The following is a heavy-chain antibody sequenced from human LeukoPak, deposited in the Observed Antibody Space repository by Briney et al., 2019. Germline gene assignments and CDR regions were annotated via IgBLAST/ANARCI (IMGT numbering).Heavy chain of an antibody. D-gene: IGHD2-8*01. J-gene: IGHJ4*02. CDR2: INAGNGNT. Sequence: ASVKVSCKASGYTFTSYAMHWVRQAPGQRLEWMGWINAGNGNTKYSQEFQGRVTITRDTSASTAYMELSSLRSEDMAVYYCARDDCTNGVCYLVHWGQGTLVTVSS. CDR3: ARDDCTNGVCYLVH. CDR1: GYTFTSYA. V-gene: IGHV1-3*03.